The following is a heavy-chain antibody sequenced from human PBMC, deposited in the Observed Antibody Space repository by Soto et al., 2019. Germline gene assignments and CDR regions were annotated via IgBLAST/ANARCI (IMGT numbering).Heavy chain of an antibody. CDR2: ISGSGGST. CDR3: AKGRITMVRGPLHQGRQPPNWFHP. J-gene: IGHJ5*02. V-gene: IGHV3-23*01. D-gene: IGHD3-10*01. CDR1: GFTFSSYA. Sequence: GRSLRLSCAASGFTFSSYAMSWVRQAQGKGLEWVSAISGSGGSTYYADSVKGRFTISRDNSKNTLYLQMNSLRAEDTAVYYCAKGRITMVRGPLHQGRQPPNWFHPWGQGTLATVS.